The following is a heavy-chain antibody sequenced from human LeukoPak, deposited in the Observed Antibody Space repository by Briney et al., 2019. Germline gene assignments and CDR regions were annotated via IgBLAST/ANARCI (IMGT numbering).Heavy chain of an antibody. CDR3: ARLGSSGYSGSDLNDY. J-gene: IGHJ4*02. CDR2: ITPIFGLA. Sequence: SVKVSCKDSAGSFSSFAITGVRPPPAQGLVCMGKITPIFGLANYAQKFRGRVTITADKSTSTAYMELSSLRSEDTAVYYCARLGSSGYSGSDLNDYWGQGTLVTVSS. D-gene: IGHD3-22*01. V-gene: IGHV1-69*04. CDR1: AGSFSSFA.